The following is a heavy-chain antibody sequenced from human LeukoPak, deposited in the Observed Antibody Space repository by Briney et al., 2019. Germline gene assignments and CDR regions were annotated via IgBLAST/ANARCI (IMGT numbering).Heavy chain of an antibody. CDR1: GGTFSSYA. CDR3: AREIIGGIAAVFDY. CDR2: IIPILGIA. D-gene: IGHD6-13*01. J-gene: IGHJ4*02. V-gene: IGHV1-69*04. Sequence: SVKVSCKASGGTFSSYAISWVRQAPGQGLEWMGRIIPILGIANYAQKFQGRVTLTADKSTSTAYMELSSLRSEDTAVYYCAREIIGGIAAVFDYWGQGTLVTVSS.